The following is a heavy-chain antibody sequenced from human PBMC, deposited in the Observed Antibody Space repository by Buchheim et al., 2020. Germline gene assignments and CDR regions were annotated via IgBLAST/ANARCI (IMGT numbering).Heavy chain of an antibody. CDR3: ARGFLSCGYSGYAWDFDY. CDR2: INPSGGST. V-gene: IGHV1-46*01. Sequence: QVQLVQSGAEVKKPGASVKVSCKASGYTFTSYYMHWVRQAPGHGLEWMGIINPSGGSTSYAQKFQGRVTMTRDTSTSTVYMDLSSLRSEDTSVYYCARGFLSCGYSGYAWDFDYWGQGTL. J-gene: IGHJ4*02. D-gene: IGHD5-12*01. CDR1: GYTFTSYY.